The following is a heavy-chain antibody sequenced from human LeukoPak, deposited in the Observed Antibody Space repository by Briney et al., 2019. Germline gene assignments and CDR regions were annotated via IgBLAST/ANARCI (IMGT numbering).Heavy chain of an antibody. D-gene: IGHD7-27*01. CDR2: IYYSGST. CDR1: GGSISSYY. J-gene: IGHJ4*02. V-gene: IGHV4-59*01. CDR3: ASQSQTGDPTLDY. Sequence: SETLSLTCTVSGGSISSYYWSWIRQPPGKGLEWIGYIYYSGSTNYNPSLKSRVTISVDTSKNQFSLKLSSVTAADTVVYYCASQSQTGDPTLDYWGQGTLVTVSS.